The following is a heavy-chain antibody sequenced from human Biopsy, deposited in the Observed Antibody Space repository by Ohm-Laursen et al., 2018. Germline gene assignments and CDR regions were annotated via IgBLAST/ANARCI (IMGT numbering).Heavy chain of an antibody. D-gene: IGHD1-14*01. CDR2: INAYNGDT. V-gene: IGHV1-18*01. CDR1: GYTFTSFG. Sequence: ASVKVSCKTSGYTFTSFGFSWVRQAPGQGLEWMGWINAYNGDTDYAQKLQGRVSITTDTSTTTTYMELRSLRSDDTAVYYCARDLTRQPRRGAFDIWGQRTLVTVSS. J-gene: IGHJ3*02. CDR3: ARDLTRQPRRGAFDI.